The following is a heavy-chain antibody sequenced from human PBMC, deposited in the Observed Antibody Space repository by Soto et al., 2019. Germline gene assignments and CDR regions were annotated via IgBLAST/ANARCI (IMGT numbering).Heavy chain of an antibody. CDR1: GYTFTGYY. V-gene: IGHV1-2*02. D-gene: IGHD2-15*01. CDR2: INPNSGGT. CDR3: ARDFGYCSGGSCYSGFDY. Sequence: QVPLVQSGAEVKKPGASVKVSCKASGYTFTGYYMHWVRQAPGQGLEWMGWINPNSGGTNYAQKFQGRVTMTRDTSISTAYMELSRLRSDDTAVYYCARDFGYCSGGSCYSGFDYWGQGTLVTVSS. J-gene: IGHJ4*02.